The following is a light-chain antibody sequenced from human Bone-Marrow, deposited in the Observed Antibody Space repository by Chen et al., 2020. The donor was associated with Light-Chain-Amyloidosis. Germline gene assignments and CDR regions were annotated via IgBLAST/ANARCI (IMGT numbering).Light chain of an antibody. V-gene: IGLV2-11*01. CDR2: DVD. CDR3: SSYTGADNLFV. Sequence: QSALTQPRSVSGSPGQTVTISSTGTSSDVGAYNYVSWYQQHSGEAPKFIIYDVDKRPSGVPDRFSGSKSGNTASLTISGLQPEDDADYYCSSYTGADNLFVFGSGTSVTVL. J-gene: IGLJ1*01. CDR1: SSDVGAYNY.